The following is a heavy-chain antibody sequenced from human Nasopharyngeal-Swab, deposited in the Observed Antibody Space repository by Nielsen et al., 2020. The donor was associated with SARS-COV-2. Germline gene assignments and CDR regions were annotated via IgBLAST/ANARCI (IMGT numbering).Heavy chain of an antibody. CDR1: GFTVSSNY. CDR2: ISGSGGST. Sequence: GSLRLSCAASGFTVSSNYMSWVRQAPGKGLEWVSAISGSGGSTYYADSVKGRFTISRDNSKNTLYLQMNSLRAEDTAVYYCAKVEGRWEPYKYYFDYWGQGTLVTVSS. V-gene: IGHV3-23*01. J-gene: IGHJ4*02. D-gene: IGHD1-26*01. CDR3: AKVEGRWEPYKYYFDY.